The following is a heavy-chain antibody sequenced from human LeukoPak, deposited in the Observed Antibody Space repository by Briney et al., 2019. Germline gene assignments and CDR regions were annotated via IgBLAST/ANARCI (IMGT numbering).Heavy chain of an antibody. J-gene: IGHJ5*02. D-gene: IGHD2-2*01. Sequence: QPGGSLRLSCVGSEFNVSSLYMSWVRQVPGRGLEWVSVIYGGGTTNYADSVKGRFTISRDNSKNTLYLQMNSLRAEDTAVYYCAKSPLGVVVPAATNWFDPWGQGTLVTVSS. CDR3: AKSPLGVVVPAATNWFDP. CDR1: EFNVSSLY. V-gene: IGHV3-53*01. CDR2: IYGGGTT.